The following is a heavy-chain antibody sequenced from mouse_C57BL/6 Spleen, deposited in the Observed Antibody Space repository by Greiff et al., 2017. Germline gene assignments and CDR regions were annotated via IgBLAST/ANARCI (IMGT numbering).Heavy chain of an antibody. Sequence: QVTLQQSRPGILQPSQTLSLTYSCSGFSLSTSNMGIGWIRPPSGKGLVWLAHICWNDVTYYNPSLKSRLTISKDTSNNQVFRKITSVDTADTATYYCAQISVTTGAWFAYWGQGTLVTGSA. CDR1: GFSLSTSNMG. D-gene: IGHD2-5*01. CDR2: ICWNDVT. V-gene: IGHV8-5*01. CDR3: AQISVTTGAWFAY. J-gene: IGHJ3*01.